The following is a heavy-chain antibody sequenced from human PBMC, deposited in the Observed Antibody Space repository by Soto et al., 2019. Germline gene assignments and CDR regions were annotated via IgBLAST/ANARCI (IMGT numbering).Heavy chain of an antibody. V-gene: IGHV3-23*01. CDR3: AKTLYYYDSSGYQ. J-gene: IGHJ4*02. D-gene: IGHD3-22*01. CDR1: GFSFSSYA. Sequence: EVQLLESGGGLVQPGGSLRLSCAASGFSFSSYAMRWVRQAPGKGLEWVSAISGSGGSTYYADSVKGRFTISRDNSKNTLYLQINSLRAEDTAVYYCAKTLYYYDSSGYQWGQGTLVTVSS. CDR2: ISGSGGST.